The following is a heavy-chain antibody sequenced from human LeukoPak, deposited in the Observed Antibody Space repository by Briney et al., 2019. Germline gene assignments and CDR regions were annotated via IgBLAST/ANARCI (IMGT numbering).Heavy chain of an antibody. CDR2: IHSGGTT. J-gene: IGHJ6*03. V-gene: IGHV4-4*07. CDR3: ARDNGSGYTKGYEHYYYYLDV. Sequence: SETLSLTCTVSGDSISDDYYTWMRQPAGKGLEWIRRIHSGGTTNYNPSLMSRVTLSIDKSKKHISLRLTSVTAADTALYYCARDNGSGYTKGYEHYYYYLDVRGKGTTVTVSS. CDR1: GDSISDDY. D-gene: IGHD3-3*02.